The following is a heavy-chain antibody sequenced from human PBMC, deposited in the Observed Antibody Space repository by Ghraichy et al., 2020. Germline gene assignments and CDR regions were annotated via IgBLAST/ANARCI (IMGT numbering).Heavy chain of an antibody. J-gene: IGHJ4*02. Sequence: SETLSLTCTVSGDSISSGDYYWSWIRQHPGKGLEWIGYIYYSGSTQYSPSLKSRVAISVDASKKQFSLKLSSVTAANTAVYYCARVEAYCTSNNCYAIDYWGQGTLVTVSP. CDR3: ARVEAYCTSNNCYAIDY. CDR2: IYYSGST. V-gene: IGHV4-31*03. CDR1: GDSISSGDYY. D-gene: IGHD2-2*01.